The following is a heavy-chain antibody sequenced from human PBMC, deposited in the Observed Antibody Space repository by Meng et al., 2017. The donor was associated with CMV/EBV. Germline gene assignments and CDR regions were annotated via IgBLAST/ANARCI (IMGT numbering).Heavy chain of an antibody. J-gene: IGHJ5*02. CDR3: ARNYYGSGSWFDP. Sequence: QVRLVKSGGEVKKPRASVNVSCMASGYTFTSYGISWVRQDTGQGLEWMGWISAYNGNTNYAQKLQGRVTMTTATSTSTAYMELRSLRSDDTAVYYCARNYYGSGSWFDPWGQGTLVTVSS. CDR2: ISAYNGNT. V-gene: IGHV1-18*01. D-gene: IGHD3-10*01. CDR1: GYTFTSYG.